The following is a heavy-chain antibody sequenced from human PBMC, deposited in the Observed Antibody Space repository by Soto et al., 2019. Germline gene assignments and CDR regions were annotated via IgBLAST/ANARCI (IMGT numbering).Heavy chain of an antibody. CDR1: GFTFSDYY. J-gene: IGHJ6*03. D-gene: IGHD2-15*01. Sequence: QVQLVESGGGLVKPGGSLRLSCAASGFTFSDYYMSWIRQAPGKGLEWVSYISGSGSTIYYGDSVKGRFTISRDNAKNSVHLQMNSLRAEDTAVYYCASRVAASHFYYYDMDVWGKGTTVSVSS. CDR3: ASRVAASHFYYYDMDV. CDR2: ISGSGSTI. V-gene: IGHV3-11*01.